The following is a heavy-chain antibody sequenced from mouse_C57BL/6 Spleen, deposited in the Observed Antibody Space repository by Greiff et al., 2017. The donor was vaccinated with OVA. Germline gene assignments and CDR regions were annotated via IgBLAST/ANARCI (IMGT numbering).Heavy chain of an antibody. D-gene: IGHD1-1*01. J-gene: IGHJ2*01. V-gene: IGHV5-16*01. CDR1: GFTFSDYY. Sequence: EVKLMESEGGLVQPGSSMKLSCTASGFTFSDYYMAWVRQGPEKGLEWVANINYDGSSTYYMDSLKSRFIISRDNASNILYLQMRSLKSEDTATYYCARGGVYCGSSWNSLDYWGQGTTLTVSS. CDR2: INYDGSST. CDR3: ARGGVYCGSSWNSLDY.